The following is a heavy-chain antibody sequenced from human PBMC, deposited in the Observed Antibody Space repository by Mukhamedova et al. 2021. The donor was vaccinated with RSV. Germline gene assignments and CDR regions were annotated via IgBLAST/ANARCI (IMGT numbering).Heavy chain of an antibody. J-gene: IGHJ4*02. V-gene: IGHV4-4*02. D-gene: IGHD3-22*01. CDR3: ASLYYYDSSGYYYQDY. CDR2: IYHSGST. Sequence: GKGLEWIGEIYHSGSTNYNPSLKSRVTISVDKSKNQFSLKLSSVTAADTAVYYCASLYYYDSSGYYYQDYWGQGTLVTVPS.